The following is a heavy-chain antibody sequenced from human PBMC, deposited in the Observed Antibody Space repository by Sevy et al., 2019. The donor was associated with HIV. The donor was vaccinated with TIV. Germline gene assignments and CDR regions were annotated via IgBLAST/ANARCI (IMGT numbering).Heavy chain of an antibody. V-gene: IGHV1-24*01. CDR1: GYTLTELS. CDR3: ATVWYYYDSSGYPNWFDP. D-gene: IGHD3-22*01. Sequence: ASVKVSCKVSGYTLTELSMHWVRQAPGKGLEWMGGFDPEDGETIYAQKFQGRVTMTEDTSTDTAYMDLSSLRSEDTAVYYCATVWYYYDSSGYPNWFDPWGQGTLVTVSS. CDR2: FDPEDGET. J-gene: IGHJ5*02.